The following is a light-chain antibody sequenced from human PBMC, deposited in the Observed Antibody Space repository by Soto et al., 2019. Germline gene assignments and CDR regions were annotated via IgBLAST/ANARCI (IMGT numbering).Light chain of an antibody. Sequence: EIVLTQSPGTLSLSPGDRATLSCRASQSVSFSYLAWYQQKAGQAPRLLIYGATSRATGIPDRFSGSESGTDSTLTISRLEPEDFAVYYCQQYGSSPLTFGGGTKVESK. CDR3: QQYGSSPLT. V-gene: IGKV3-20*01. CDR2: GAT. CDR1: QSVSFSY. J-gene: IGKJ4*01.